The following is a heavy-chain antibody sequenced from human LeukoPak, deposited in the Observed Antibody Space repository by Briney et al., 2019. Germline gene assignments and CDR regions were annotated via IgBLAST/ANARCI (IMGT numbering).Heavy chain of an antibody. V-gene: IGHV3-23*01. CDR1: GFTFSSYA. J-gene: IGHJ4*02. Sequence: GGSLRLSCAASGFTFSSYAMSWVRQAPGKGLEWVSAISGSGGSTYYADSVKGRFTISRDNSKNTLYLQINSLRAEDTAVYYCAKALQWLGNFDYWGQGTLVTVSS. D-gene: IGHD6-19*01. CDR2: ISGSGGST. CDR3: AKALQWLGNFDY.